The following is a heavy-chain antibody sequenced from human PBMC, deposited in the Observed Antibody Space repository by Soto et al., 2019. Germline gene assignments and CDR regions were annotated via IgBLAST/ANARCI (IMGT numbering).Heavy chain of an antibody. CDR2: LNPANGDT. J-gene: IGHJ4*02. Sequence: VASVKVSCKASGYTFTRYPIHWVRQAPGQGLEWMGWLNPANGDTGYSQNFQGRVTITRDTSASTAYMEMNSLRSEDTAVYYCARKDYHGSGIYYFDSWGQGTQVTVSS. CDR3: ARKDYHGSGIYYFDS. CDR1: GYTFTRYP. V-gene: IGHV1-3*01. D-gene: IGHD3-10*01.